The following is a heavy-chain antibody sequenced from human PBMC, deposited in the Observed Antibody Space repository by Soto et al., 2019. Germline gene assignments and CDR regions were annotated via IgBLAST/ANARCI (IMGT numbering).Heavy chain of an antibody. CDR2: VDPHSDNR. Sequence: QVQLEQSGAEVKKPGASVKVSCKASGHTFNSWDINWVRQATGQGLEWMGWVDPHSDNRGYAQKFQGGVSLTRDSSISTVYMELSSLRSEDTAVYYGANYRTTSPVGFDIWGQGTMVTVSS. J-gene: IGHJ3*02. CDR3: ANYRTTSPVGFDI. CDR1: GHTFNSWD. V-gene: IGHV1-8*01. D-gene: IGHD1-1*01.